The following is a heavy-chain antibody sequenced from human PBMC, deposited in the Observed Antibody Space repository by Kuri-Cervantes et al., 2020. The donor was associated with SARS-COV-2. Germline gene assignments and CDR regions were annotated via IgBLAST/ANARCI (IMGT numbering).Heavy chain of an antibody. Sequence: SETLSLTCTVSGGSISSQSYYWGWIRQPPGKGLEWIGSVYYSGTTYYNPSLRSRVTISLDTSKNQFSLKLSSVTAADTAVYYCARFFDYWGQGTLVTVSS. CDR2: VYYSGTT. CDR3: ARFFDY. CDR1: GGSISSQSYY. V-gene: IGHV4-39*01. J-gene: IGHJ4*02.